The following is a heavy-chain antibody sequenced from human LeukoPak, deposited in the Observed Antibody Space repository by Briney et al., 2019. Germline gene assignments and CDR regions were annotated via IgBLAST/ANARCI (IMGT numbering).Heavy chain of an antibody. J-gene: IGHJ4*02. Sequence: GGSPRLSCAASGFTFSNYAMHWVRQAPGKGLEYVSTISSNGGSTYYANSVKGRFTISRDNSKNTLYLQMGSLKAEDMAVYYCARDRGTLPGYFDYWGQGTLVTVSS. CDR1: GFTFSNYA. V-gene: IGHV3-64*01. D-gene: IGHD1-7*01. CDR3: ARDRGTLPGYFDY. CDR2: ISSNGGST.